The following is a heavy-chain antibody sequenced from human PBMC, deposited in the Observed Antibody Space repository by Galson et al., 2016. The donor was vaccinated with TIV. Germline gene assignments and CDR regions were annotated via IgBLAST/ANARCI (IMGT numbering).Heavy chain of an antibody. J-gene: IGHJ4*02. D-gene: IGHD6-19*01. Sequence: SLRLYCADSRSTFSSSWMNWVRQAPGKGLEWVANINGDGTEIKYVDSVKGRFTISRDNAKNSLYLQMSNLRVEDTAIYYCAQWLGTSNSWGQGTLVTVAS. CDR2: INGDGTEI. CDR1: RSTFSSSW. V-gene: IGHV3-7*01. CDR3: AQWLGTSNS.